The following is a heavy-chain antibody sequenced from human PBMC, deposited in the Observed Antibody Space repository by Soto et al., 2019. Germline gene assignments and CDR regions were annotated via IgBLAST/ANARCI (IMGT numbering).Heavy chain of an antibody. V-gene: IGHV3-72*01. Sequence: EVQLVESGGGLVQPGGSLRLSCAASGFTFSDHYMDWVRQAPGKGLEWVGRTRNKANSYTTEYAASVKGRFTISRDDSKNSLYLQMNSLKTEDTAVYYCSVVSKDYWGQGTLVTVSS. CDR2: TRNKANSYTT. CDR3: SVVSKDY. CDR1: GFTFSDHY. J-gene: IGHJ4*02. D-gene: IGHD3-22*01.